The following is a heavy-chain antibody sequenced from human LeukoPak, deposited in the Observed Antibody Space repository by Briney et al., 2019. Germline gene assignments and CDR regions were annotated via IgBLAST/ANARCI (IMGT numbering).Heavy chain of an antibody. V-gene: IGHV3-21*01. CDR3: AREAVYGDYVFFGGLFDY. Sequence: KPGGSLRLSCEASGFTFTTYSMTWVRQAPGKGLEWVSIISSGSSAIFSADALKGRFTISRDDAKNLLYLQMNSLRAEDTAVYYCAREAVYGDYVFFGGLFDYWGQGTLVTVSS. CDR2: ISSGSSAI. D-gene: IGHD4-17*01. J-gene: IGHJ4*02. CDR1: GFTFTTYS.